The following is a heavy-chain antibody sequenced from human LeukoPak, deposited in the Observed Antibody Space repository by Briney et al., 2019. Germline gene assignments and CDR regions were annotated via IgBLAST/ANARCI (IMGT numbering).Heavy chain of an antibody. Sequence: GGSLRLSCAASGFMFSSCDMHWVRQAPGKGLEWVASIRYDGNSKYYTDSVKGRFTISRDNSKDTLYLLLNSLRVEDTAVYYCAKDSHRTGSYSGTYPYYFDYWGQGTLVSVSS. D-gene: IGHD3-10*01. CDR3: AKDSHRTGSYSGTYPYYFDY. CDR1: GFMFSSCD. V-gene: IGHV3-30*02. CDR2: IRYDGNSK. J-gene: IGHJ4*02.